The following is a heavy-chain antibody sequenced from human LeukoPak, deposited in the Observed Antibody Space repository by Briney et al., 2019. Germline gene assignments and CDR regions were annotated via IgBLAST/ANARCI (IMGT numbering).Heavy chain of an antibody. CDR2: IKQDGSEK. CDR1: GFTFSSYW. Sequence: PGGSLRLSCAASGFTFSSYWMSWVRQVPGKGLEWVANIKQDGSEKYYVDSVKGRFTISRDNAKNSLYLQMNSLRAEDTAVYYCAREDSSSTNCWFDPWGQGTLVTVSS. CDR3: AREDSSSTNCWFDP. V-gene: IGHV3-7*01. J-gene: IGHJ5*02. D-gene: IGHD6-13*01.